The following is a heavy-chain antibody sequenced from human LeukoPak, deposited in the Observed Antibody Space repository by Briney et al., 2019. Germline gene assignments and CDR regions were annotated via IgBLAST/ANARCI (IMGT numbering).Heavy chain of an antibody. V-gene: IGHV3-30-3*01. D-gene: IGHD5-12*01. CDR3: ARDHRGGYDPDYFDY. J-gene: IGHJ4*02. CDR2: ISYDGSNK. CDR1: GFTFSSYA. Sequence: GRSLRLSCAASGFTFSSYAMHWVRQAPGKGLEWVAVISYDGSNKYYADSVKGRFTLSRDNSKNTLYLQMNSLRAEDTAVYYCARDHRGGYDPDYFDYWGQGTLVTVSS.